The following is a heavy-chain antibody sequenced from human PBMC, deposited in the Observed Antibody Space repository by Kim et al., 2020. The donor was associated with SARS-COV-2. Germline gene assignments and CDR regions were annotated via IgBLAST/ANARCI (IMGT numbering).Heavy chain of an antibody. CDR3: ARARYGSNSFDY. Sequence: GGSLRLSCAASGFTLSSYSMDWVRQAPGKGLEWVSSIISTSTYIYYADSVKGRFTISRDNAKNSLYLQMNSLRAEDTAVYYCARARYGSNSFDYWGQGTL. CDR2: IISTSTYI. CDR1: GFTLSSYS. J-gene: IGHJ4*02. V-gene: IGHV3-21*01. D-gene: IGHD4-17*01.